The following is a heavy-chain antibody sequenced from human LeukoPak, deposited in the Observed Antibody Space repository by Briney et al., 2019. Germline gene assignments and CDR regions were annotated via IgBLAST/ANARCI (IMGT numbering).Heavy chain of an antibody. CDR3: AREYSSSWYLNWFDP. V-gene: IGHV3-21*01. CDR2: ISSSSSYI. J-gene: IGHJ5*02. Sequence: GGSLRLSCAASEFTFSSYSMNWVRQAPGKGLEWVSSISSSSSYIYYADSVKGRFTISRDNAKNSLYLQMNSLRAEDTAVYYCAREYSSSWYLNWFDPWGQGTLVTVSS. CDR1: EFTFSSYS. D-gene: IGHD6-13*01.